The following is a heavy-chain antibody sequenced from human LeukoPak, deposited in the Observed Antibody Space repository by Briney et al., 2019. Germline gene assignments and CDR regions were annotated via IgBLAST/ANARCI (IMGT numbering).Heavy chain of an antibody. CDR3: ARTDSYYDTSGYWHYYFDY. Sequence: PSGTLSLTCAVSGGSISSSNWWSWVRQPPGKGLEWIGEIYHSESTNYNPSLKSRVTISVDKSKNQFSLKLTSVTAADTAVYYCARTDSYYDTSGYWHYYFDYWGQGTLVTVSS. CDR2: IYHSEST. D-gene: IGHD3-22*01. CDR1: GGSISSSNW. J-gene: IGHJ4*02. V-gene: IGHV4-4*02.